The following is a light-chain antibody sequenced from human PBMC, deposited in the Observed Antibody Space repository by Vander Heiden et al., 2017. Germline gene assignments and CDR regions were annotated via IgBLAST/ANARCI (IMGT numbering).Light chain of an antibody. J-gene: IGKJ1*01. CDR3: QQYNSYSLWT. CDR2: KAS. Sequence: DIQMTQSPSTLSASVGDRVTITCRASQSISSWLAWYQQKPGKAPKLLIYKASSLESGVPSRFSGSGSGKEFTLTISSRQPDDFATYYCQQYNSYSLWTFGQGTKVEIK. CDR1: QSISSW. V-gene: IGKV1-5*03.